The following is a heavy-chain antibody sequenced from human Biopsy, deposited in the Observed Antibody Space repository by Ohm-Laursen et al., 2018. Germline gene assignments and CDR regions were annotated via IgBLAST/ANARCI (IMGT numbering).Heavy chain of an antibody. Sequence: SDTLSLTCDVSGGSIRGSTYYWGWIRQTPGKGLEWIGSVYFSGNTYYNPSLGGRVTISVDTSKNQFSLKLISVTAADTALYYCARRLDYRVFDSWAKGTLVTVSS. J-gene: IGHJ4*02. CDR3: ARRLDYRVFDS. D-gene: IGHD4-11*01. CDR2: VYFSGNT. V-gene: IGHV4-39*01. CDR1: GGSIRGSTYY.